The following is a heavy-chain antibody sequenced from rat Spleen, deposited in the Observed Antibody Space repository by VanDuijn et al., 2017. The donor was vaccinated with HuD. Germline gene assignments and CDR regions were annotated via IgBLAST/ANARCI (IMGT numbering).Heavy chain of an antibody. CDR2: ITNAAGST. CDR3: TGPFDY. J-gene: IGHJ2*01. Sequence: EVQLVESGGGLVQPERSLKLSCVASGFTFNKYWMTWIRQAPGKGLEWVASITNAAGSTYYPDSVQGRFTISRDNAKSTLYLQMNSLRSEDTATYYCTGPFDYWGQGVMVTVSS. V-gene: IGHV5-31*01. CDR1: GFTFNKYW.